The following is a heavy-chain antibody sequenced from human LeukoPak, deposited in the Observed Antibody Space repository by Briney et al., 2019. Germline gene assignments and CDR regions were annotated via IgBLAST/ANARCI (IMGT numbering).Heavy chain of an antibody. J-gene: IGHJ4*02. V-gene: IGHV3-21*01. CDR3: ARAAVTTNDDY. D-gene: IGHD4-17*01. CDR1: GFTFSTLA. CDR2: ISSRGDDT. Sequence: PGGSLRLSCTASGFTFSTLAMSWVRQAPGKGLEWVSSISSRGDDTSYADSLKGRFTISRDNAKNSLYLQMNSLRAEDTAVYYCARAAVTTNDDYWGQGTLVTVSS.